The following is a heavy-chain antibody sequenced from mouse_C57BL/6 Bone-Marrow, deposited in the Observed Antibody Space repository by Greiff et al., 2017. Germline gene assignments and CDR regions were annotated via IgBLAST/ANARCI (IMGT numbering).Heavy chain of an antibody. CDR3: ARGYDYDDAMDD. V-gene: IGHV1-39*01. CDR2: INPNYGTT. Sequence: EVQLQQSGPELVKPGASVKISCKASGYSFTDYNMNWVKQSNGKSLEWIGVINPNYGTTSYNQKFKGKATLTVDQSSSTAYMQRNSLTSEDSAVYYGARGYDYDDAMDDGGQGTSVTVSS. D-gene: IGHD2-4*01. J-gene: IGHJ4*01. CDR1: GYSFTDYN.